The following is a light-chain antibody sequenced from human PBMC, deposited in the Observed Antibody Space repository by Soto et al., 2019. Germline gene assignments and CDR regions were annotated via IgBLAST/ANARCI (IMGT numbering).Light chain of an antibody. CDR2: DTS. Sequence: DIQLTQSPSSLSATVGDRLTITCRPSQTIGKYLNWYQQEPGKAPKLLIYDTSYLQSGVPSRFSGSASGTDFTLSINNLRPEDFATYYCQQSFSNPFTFGPGTKVDIK. CDR1: QTIGKY. J-gene: IGKJ3*01. CDR3: QQSFSNPFT. V-gene: IGKV1-39*01.